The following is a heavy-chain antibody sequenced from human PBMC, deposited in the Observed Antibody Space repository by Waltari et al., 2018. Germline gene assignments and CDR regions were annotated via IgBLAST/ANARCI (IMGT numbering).Heavy chain of an antibody. Sequence: QVQLVQSGAEVKKPGASVKVSCKVSGYTLTELSMHWGRQAPGKGLEWMGGFDTEDGETIYAQKFQGTVTMTEDTSTDTAYMELSSLRSEDTAVYYCATQIGDCSSTSCYTFDYWGQGTLVTVSS. CDR1: GYTLTELS. CDR2: FDTEDGET. D-gene: IGHD2-2*02. CDR3: ATQIGDCSSTSCYTFDY. J-gene: IGHJ4*02. V-gene: IGHV1-24*01.